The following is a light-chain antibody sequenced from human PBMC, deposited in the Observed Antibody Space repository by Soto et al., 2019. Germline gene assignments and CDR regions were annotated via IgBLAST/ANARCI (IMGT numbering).Light chain of an antibody. CDR1: QSVSRS. CDR2: DAS. CDR3: QKYNEWPLT. J-gene: IGKJ4*01. Sequence: EIVLTQSPATLSLSPGERATLSCRASQSVSRSLAWFQQKPGQAPRLLIYDASTRATGIPARFSGSGSGTEFTLTISSLQSEDFAVYYCQKYNEWPLTFGGGTKVDIK. V-gene: IGKV3-15*01.